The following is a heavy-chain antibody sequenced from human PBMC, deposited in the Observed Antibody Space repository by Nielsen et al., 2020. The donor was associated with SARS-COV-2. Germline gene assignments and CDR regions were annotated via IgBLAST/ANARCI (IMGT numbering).Heavy chain of an antibody. V-gene: IGHV3-11*05. D-gene: IGHD6-13*01. J-gene: IGHJ4*02. CDR1: GFTVSSNS. CDR2: ISSSTSYT. CDR3: ARVSAAGMALYYFDY. Sequence: GGSLRLSCAASGFTVSSNSMSWVRQAPGKGLEWVSYISSSTSYTNYADSVTGRFTISRDNAKNSLYLQMNSLRAEDTAVYYCARVSAAGMALYYFDYWGQGTLVTVSS.